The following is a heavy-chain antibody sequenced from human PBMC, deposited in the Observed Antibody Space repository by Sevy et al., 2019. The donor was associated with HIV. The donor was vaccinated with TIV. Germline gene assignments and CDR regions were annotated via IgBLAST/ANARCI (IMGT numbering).Heavy chain of an antibody. CDR2: ISHDGSSK. CDR3: TKEFGGYESSADPFYFGD. Sequence: GGSLRLSCAASGFTFSRFAMHWVRQAPGKGLEWVAVISHDGSSKYYVDSVEGRFTISIDDSKNTVYLQMNGLRTEDTAVYDCTKEFGGYESSADPFYFGDWGQGAQVTVSS. CDR1: GFTFSRFA. D-gene: IGHD3-22*01. J-gene: IGHJ4*02. V-gene: IGHV3-30*18.